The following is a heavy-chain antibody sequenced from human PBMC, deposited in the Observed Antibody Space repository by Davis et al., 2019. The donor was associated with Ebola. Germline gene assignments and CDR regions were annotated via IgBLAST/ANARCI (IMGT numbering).Heavy chain of an antibody. D-gene: IGHD6-25*01. Sequence: GESLKISCAASGFTFNIYAMSWVRQAPGKGLEWVSATTLSGGSTYYADSVKGRFTISRDNSKNTLYLQMNSLRAEDTAVYYCARVAAASRDYWGQGTLVTVSS. CDR2: TTLSGGST. CDR1: GFTFNIYA. J-gene: IGHJ4*02. CDR3: ARVAAASRDY. V-gene: IGHV3-23*01.